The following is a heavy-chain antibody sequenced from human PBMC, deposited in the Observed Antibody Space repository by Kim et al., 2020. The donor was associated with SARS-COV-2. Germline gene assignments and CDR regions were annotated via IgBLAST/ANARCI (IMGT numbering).Heavy chain of an antibody. CDR3: ARGPPSYYYGMDV. Sequence: SETLSLTCAVYGGSFSGYYWSWIRQPPGKGLNWIGEINHSGSTNYNPSLKSRVTISVDTSKNQFSLKLSSVTAADTAVYYCARGPPSYYYGMDVWGQGTTVTVSS. J-gene: IGHJ6*02. V-gene: IGHV4-34*01. CDR2: INHSGST. CDR1: GGSFSGYY.